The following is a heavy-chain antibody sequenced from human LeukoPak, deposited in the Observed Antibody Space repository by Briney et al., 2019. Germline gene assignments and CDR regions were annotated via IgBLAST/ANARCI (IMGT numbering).Heavy chain of an antibody. J-gene: IGHJ4*02. CDR2: IYHSGST. D-gene: IGHD3-22*01. V-gene: IGHV4-59*01. CDR1: GGSISSYY. Sequence: SETLSLTCTVSGGSISSYYWTWVRQPPGKGLEWIGYIYHSGSTNYNPSLQSRGTISVDTSQNHCPPKLTSVTAADTGVYYCARGSSGYYYGWGEGTLVTVSS. CDR3: ARGSSGYYYG.